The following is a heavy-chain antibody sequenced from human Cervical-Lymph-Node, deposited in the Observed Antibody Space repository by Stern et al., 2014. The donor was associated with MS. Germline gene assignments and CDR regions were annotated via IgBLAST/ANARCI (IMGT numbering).Heavy chain of an antibody. V-gene: IGHV3-33*01. J-gene: IGHJ4*02. Sequence: VQLVESGGGVVQPGTSLRLSCAASGFTFSSYGMHWVRQAPGKGLEWVALAWYDGSTAYYTSSGKGRFTISRDNSKNTLSLQMNSLTAEDTAVYYCARGHIPYAYNYLFDYWGQGTLVTVSS. D-gene: IGHD5-24*01. CDR2: AWYDGSTA. CDR3: ARGHIPYAYNYLFDY. CDR1: GFTFSSYG.